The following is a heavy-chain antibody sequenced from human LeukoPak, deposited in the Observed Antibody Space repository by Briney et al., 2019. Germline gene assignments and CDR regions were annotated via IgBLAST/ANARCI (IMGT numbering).Heavy chain of an antibody. V-gene: IGHV3-53*01. CDR3: ARDGDGGGFDY. CDR1: RFTVSSNY. Sequence: GGSLRLSCAASRFTVSSNYMSWVRQAPGRGLEWVSVIYSGGSTYYADSVKGRFTISRDNSKNTLYLQMNSLRAEDTAVYYCARDGDGGGFDYWGQGTLVTVSS. CDR2: IYSGGST. D-gene: IGHD3-16*01. J-gene: IGHJ4*02.